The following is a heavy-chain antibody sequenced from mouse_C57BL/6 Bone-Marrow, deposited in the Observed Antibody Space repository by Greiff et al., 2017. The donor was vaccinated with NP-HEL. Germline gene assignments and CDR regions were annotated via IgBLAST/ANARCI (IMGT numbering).Heavy chain of an antibody. Sequence: EVKLVESGPELVKPGASVKMSCKASGYTFTDYNMHWVKQSHGKSLEWIGYINPNNGGTSYNQKFKGKATLTVTKSSSTAYMELRSLTSEDSAVYDCANYYLYAMDYWGQGTSVTVSS. J-gene: IGHJ4*01. CDR2: INPNNGGT. D-gene: IGHD1-1*01. CDR1: GYTFTDYN. V-gene: IGHV1-22*01. CDR3: ANYYLYAMDY.